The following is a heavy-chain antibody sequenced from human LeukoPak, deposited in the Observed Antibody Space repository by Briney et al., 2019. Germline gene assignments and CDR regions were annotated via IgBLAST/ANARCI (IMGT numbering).Heavy chain of an antibody. CDR2: IDDSGVIR. CDR3: AKFLRGFWSGYDYYLDF. D-gene: IGHD3-3*01. Sequence: PGGSLRLSCAVSGFTLTNHGVSWVRQAPGKGLEWVSRIDDSGVIRSYADSVKGRFTISRDNSKNTLYLQMNSLRDEDTAVYYCAKFLRGFWSGYDYYLDFWGQGTLVTVSS. J-gene: IGHJ4*02. CDR1: GFTLTNHG. V-gene: IGHV3-23*01.